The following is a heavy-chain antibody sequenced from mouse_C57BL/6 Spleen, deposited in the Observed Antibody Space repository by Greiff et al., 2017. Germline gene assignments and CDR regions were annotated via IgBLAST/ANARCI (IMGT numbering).Heavy chain of an antibody. CDR2: IYPGSGNT. D-gene: IGHD1-1*01. V-gene: IGHV1-66*01. J-gene: IGHJ1*03. Sequence: VQLQQSGPELVKPGASVKISCKASGYSFTSYYIHWVKQRPGQGLEWIGWIYPGSGNTKYNEKFKGKATLTADTSSSTAYMQLSSLTSEDSAVYYCARGTAVVTGYWYFDVWSTGTTVTVSS. CDR1: GYSFTSYY. CDR3: ARGTAVVTGYWYFDV.